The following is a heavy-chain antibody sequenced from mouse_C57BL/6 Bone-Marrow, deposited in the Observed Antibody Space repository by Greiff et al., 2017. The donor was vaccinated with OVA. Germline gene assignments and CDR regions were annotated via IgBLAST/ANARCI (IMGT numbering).Heavy chain of an antibody. CDR2: IDPANGNT. Sequence: EVQLQQSVAELVRPGASVKLSCTASGFNIKHTYMHWVKQRPEQGLEWIGRIDPANGNTKYAPQFQGKATITADTSSNTAYLQLSSLTSEDTAIYYCAIVYDYDANYFDDWGQGTTLTVSS. V-gene: IGHV14-3*01. D-gene: IGHD2-4*01. CDR1: GFNIKHTY. J-gene: IGHJ2*01. CDR3: AIVYDYDANYFDD.